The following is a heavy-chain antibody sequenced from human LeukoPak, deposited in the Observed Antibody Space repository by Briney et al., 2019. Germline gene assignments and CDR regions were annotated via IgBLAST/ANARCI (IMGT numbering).Heavy chain of an antibody. J-gene: IGHJ4*02. Sequence: GGSLRLSCAASGFTFSSYSMNWVRQAPGRGLEWVSSISSSSSYIYYADSVKGRFTISRDNAENSLYLQMNSLRAEDTAVYYCARDVCSSTSCYAFDYWGQGTLVTVSS. D-gene: IGHD2-2*01. CDR1: GFTFSSYS. CDR2: ISSSSSYI. V-gene: IGHV3-21*01. CDR3: ARDVCSSTSCYAFDY.